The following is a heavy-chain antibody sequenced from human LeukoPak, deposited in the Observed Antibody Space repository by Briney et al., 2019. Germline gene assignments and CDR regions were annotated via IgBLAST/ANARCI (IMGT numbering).Heavy chain of an antibody. CDR3: ARGYCSGSKCSGFYKYYYLDV. V-gene: IGHV1-46*01. Sequence: ASVKVSCKASGYTFTSYYMHWVRQAPGQGLEWMGIINPSGGSTSYAQKFQGSVTMARDTSLSTVYMELRRLTSDDTAVFYCARGYCSGSKCSGFYKYYYLDVWGKGTTVSVSS. CDR2: INPSGGST. D-gene: IGHD3-10*02. CDR1: GYTFTSYY. J-gene: IGHJ6*03.